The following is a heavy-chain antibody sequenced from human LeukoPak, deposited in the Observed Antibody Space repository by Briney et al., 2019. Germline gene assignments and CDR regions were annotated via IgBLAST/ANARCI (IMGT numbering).Heavy chain of an antibody. CDR1: GFTFSTYW. V-gene: IGHV3-74*01. J-gene: IGHJ4*02. D-gene: IGHD4/OR15-4a*01. CDR3: ARRAGAYSRPYDY. Sequence: QPGGSLRLSCAASGFTFSTYWMHWVRQAPGKGLVWVSRINTDGSSTTYADSVKGRFTFSRDNAKNTLYLQMNSLRAEDTAVYYCARRAGAYSRPYDYWGQGTLVTVSS. CDR2: INTDGSST.